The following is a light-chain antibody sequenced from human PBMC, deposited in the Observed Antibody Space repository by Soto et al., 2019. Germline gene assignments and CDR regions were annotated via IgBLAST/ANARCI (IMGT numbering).Light chain of an antibody. Sequence: SGPREPPSGCPAPRNKVTISCSGLSFNIGGNSVSWYQQLPGTDPNLVVYDDNKRRSVIPDRLSGPKSGTSATLGITGFQSGDEADYYCGSWDSSLSAYVLGTGSKVTGL. CDR2: DDN. CDR3: GSWDSSLSAYV. CDR1: SFNIGGNS. V-gene: IGLV1-51*01. J-gene: IGLJ1*01.